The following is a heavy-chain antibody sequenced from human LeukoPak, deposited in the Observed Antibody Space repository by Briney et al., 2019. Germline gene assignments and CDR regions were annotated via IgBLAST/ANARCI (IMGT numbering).Heavy chain of an antibody. J-gene: IGHJ5*01. CDR3: ARPGVTPDTNWFDS. D-gene: IGHD5-18*01. V-gene: IGHV1-2*02. CDR1: GYTFTDYY. CDR2: IDPNSGGT. Sequence: ASVKVSCKASGYTFTDYYVHWVRQAPGQGLEWMGWIDPNSGGTIYVQKFQDRVTMTRDTSINTAYMEVSRLKSDDTAVYYCARPGVTPDTNWFDSWGQGTLVTVSS.